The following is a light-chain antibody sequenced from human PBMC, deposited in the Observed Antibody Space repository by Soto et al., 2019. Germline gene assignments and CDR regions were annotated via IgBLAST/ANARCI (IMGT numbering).Light chain of an antibody. CDR2: EVS. CDR3: SSYTSSSTLV. J-gene: IGLJ2*01. V-gene: IGLV2-14*01. CDR1: SSDVGGYNY. Sequence: QSALTQPASVSGSPGQSITISFTGTSSDVGGYNYVSWYQQHPGKAPKLMIYEVSNRPSGVSNRFSGSKSGNTASLTISGLQAEDEADYYCSSYTSSSTLVFGGGTKRTVL.